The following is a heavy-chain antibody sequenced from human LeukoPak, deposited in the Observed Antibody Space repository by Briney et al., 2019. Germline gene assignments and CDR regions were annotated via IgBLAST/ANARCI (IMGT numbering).Heavy chain of an antibody. CDR2: INHSGST. V-gene: IGHV4-34*01. CDR3: AGGSYYDRYFDY. Sequence: SETLSLTCTVSGGSISSYYWSWIRQPPGKGLEWIGEINHSGSTNYNPSLKSRVTMSVDTSKNQFSLKLSSVTAADTAVYYCAGGSYYDRYFDYWGQGTLVTVSS. J-gene: IGHJ4*02. CDR1: GGSISSYY. D-gene: IGHD1-26*01.